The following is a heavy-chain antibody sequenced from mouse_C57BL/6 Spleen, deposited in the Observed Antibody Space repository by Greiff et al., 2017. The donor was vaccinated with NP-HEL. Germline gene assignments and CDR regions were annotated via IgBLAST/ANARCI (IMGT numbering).Heavy chain of an antibody. J-gene: IGHJ3*01. D-gene: IGHD3-2*02. CDR3: ARGDSSGYLFAY. CDR2: ISSGSSTI. CDR1: GFTFSDYG. V-gene: IGHV5-17*01. Sequence: EVKVEESGGGLVKPGGSLKLSCAASGFTFSDYGMHWVRQAPEKGLEWVAYISSGSSTIYYADTVKGRFTISRDNAKNTLFLQMTSLRSEDTAMYYCARGDSSGYLFAYWGQGTLVTVSA.